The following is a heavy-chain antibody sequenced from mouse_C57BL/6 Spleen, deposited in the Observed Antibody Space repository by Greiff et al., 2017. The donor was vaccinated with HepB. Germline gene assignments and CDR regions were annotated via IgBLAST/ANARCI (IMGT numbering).Heavy chain of an antibody. D-gene: IGHD2-2*01. J-gene: IGHJ2*01. CDR2: IYPGDGDT. CDR3: ARDAVTSYYFDY. V-gene: IGHV1-82*01. CDR1: GYAFSSSW. Sequence: VQLQQSGPELVKPGASVKISCKASGYAFSSSWMNWVKQRPGKGLEWIGRIYPGDGDTNYNGKFKGKATLTADKSSSTAYMQLSSLTSEDSAVYFCARDAVTSYYFDYWGQGTTLTVSS.